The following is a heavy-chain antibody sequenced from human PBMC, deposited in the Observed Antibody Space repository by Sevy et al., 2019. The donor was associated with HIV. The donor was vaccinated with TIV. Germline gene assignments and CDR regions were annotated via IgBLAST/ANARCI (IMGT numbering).Heavy chain of an antibody. Sequence: GGSLRLSCAVSGFSFDSYGMTWVRQAPGKGLEWVSGISGSGTRTYYADSVKGRFSISRDNSKNRLYLQMNSLRSEDTALYYCAKEGGGHYDPDEIGYYFYYYNMDVWGKGTTVTVSS. D-gene: IGHD3-22*01. CDR1: GFSFDSYG. CDR3: AKEGGGHYDPDEIGYYFYYYNMDV. CDR2: ISGSGTRT. J-gene: IGHJ6*03. V-gene: IGHV3-23*01.